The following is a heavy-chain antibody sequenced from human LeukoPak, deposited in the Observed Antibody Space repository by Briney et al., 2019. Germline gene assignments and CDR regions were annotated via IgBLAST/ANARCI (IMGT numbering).Heavy chain of an antibody. V-gene: IGHV1-69*06. D-gene: IGHD4-23*01. CDR1: GGTFSSYA. J-gene: IGHJ4*02. CDR2: IIPIFGTA. Sequence: SVKVPCKASGGTFSSYAISWVRQAPGQGLEWMGGIIPIFGTANYAQKFQGRVTITADKSTSTAYMELSSLRSEDTAVYYCAVRTVVTLSVDYWGQGTLVTVSS. CDR3: AVRTVVTLSVDY.